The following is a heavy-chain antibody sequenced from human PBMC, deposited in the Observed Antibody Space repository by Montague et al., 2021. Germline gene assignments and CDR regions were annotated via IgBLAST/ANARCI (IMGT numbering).Heavy chain of an antibody. CDR1: RSLINSDYY. CDR2: VSHGGRT. V-gene: IGHV4-38-2*02. CDR3: ARERARYYYMDI. J-gene: IGHJ6*03. Sequence: SETLSLTCTVSRSLINSDYYWGWIRQPPGTGLEWMGSVSHGGRTYYNPSLKSRVTISVDTSNNHFSLKLSSVTAADTAMYYCARERARYYYMDIWGKGTTITVSS.